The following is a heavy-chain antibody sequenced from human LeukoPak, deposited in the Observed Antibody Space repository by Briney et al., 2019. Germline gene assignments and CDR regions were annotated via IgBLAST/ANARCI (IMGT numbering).Heavy chain of an antibody. CDR2: ISASGGFT. D-gene: IGHD6-13*01. Sequence: GGSLRLSCAASGFTFSSFAMSWVRRAPGKGLEWVSAISASGGFTYYADSVKGRFTISRDNSKNTLYLQMNNLRADDTAVYYCANRYSSSRYFDYWGQGTLVTVSS. J-gene: IGHJ4*02. V-gene: IGHV3-23*01. CDR3: ANRYSSSRYFDY. CDR1: GFTFSSFA.